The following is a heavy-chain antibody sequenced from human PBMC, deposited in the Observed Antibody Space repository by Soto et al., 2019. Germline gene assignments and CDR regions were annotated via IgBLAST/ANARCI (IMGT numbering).Heavy chain of an antibody. D-gene: IGHD2-2*01. CDR2: IYYSGST. CDR3: ARDRRVVPAAINYYYGMDV. CDR1: GGSISSYY. Sequence: PSETLSLTCTVSGGSISSYYWSWIRQPPGKGLEWIGYIYYSGSTNYNPSLKSRVTISVDTSKNQFSLKLSSVTAADTAVYYFARDRRVVPAAINYYYGMDVWGQGTTVTVSS. V-gene: IGHV4-59*01. J-gene: IGHJ6*02.